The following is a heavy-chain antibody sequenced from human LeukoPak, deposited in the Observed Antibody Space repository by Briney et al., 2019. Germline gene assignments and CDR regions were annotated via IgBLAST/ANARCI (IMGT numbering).Heavy chain of an antibody. J-gene: IGHJ4*02. Sequence: PSETLSLTCAVYGGSFSGYYWSWIRQAPGKGLEWVGRIKSKTDGGTTEYAAPVKGRFTISRDDSKNTLYLQMNSLKTEDTAVYYCTVQLSQWGQGTLVTVSS. CDR3: TVQLSQ. CDR2: IKSKTDGGTT. CDR1: GGSFSGYY. V-gene: IGHV3-15*01. D-gene: IGHD6-6*01.